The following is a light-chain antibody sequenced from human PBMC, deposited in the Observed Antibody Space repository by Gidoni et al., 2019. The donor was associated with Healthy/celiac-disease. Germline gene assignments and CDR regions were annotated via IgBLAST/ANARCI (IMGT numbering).Light chain of an antibody. Sequence: QSALTHPASVSCSPVHSITISCTGTSSDVGSYNLVSCYQQPPGKDPKLMIYEGSKRPSGVSNRCSGYKSGNTDSLTISGLQAEDEADYYCCSYAGSPHVVFGGGNKLTVL. J-gene: IGLJ2*01. V-gene: IGLV2-23*01. CDR3: CSYAGSPHVV. CDR1: SSDVGSYNL. CDR2: EGS.